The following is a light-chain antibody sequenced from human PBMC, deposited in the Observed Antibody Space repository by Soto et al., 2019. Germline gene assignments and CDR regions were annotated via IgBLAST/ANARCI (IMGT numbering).Light chain of an antibody. CDR2: AAS. CDR3: QQYNNWPPWT. CDR1: QSVGGN. Sequence: EIVMTQSPATLSVSPGERATLSCRASQSVGGNLAWYQQKPGQAPRLLIYAASTRATGIPARFSGSGSGTEFTLTISSLQSEYFAVYYCQQYNNWPPWTFGQGPKVEIK. J-gene: IGKJ1*01. V-gene: IGKV3-15*01.